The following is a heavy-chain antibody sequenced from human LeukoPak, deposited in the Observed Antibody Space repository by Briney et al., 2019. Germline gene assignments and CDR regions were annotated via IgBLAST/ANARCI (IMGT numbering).Heavy chain of an antibody. J-gene: IGHJ4*02. D-gene: IGHD6-19*01. Sequence: GGSLRLSCAASGFIFSDFTIYWVRQASGKGLEWLGRVRGKDQKYATEYSASVKGRFTISRDNARNSLYLQMNSLRAEDTAVYYCARNSAVAGPGALLGYWGQGTLVTVSS. CDR1: GFIFSDFT. CDR2: VRGKDQKYAT. V-gene: IGHV3-73*01. CDR3: ARNSAVAGPGALLGY.